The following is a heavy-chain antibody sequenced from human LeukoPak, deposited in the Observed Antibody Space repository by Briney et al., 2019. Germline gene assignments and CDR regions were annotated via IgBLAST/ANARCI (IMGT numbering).Heavy chain of an antibody. Sequence: SETLSLTCTVSGGSISSSSYYWGWVRQPPGKGLEWIGSMYYSGSTYYNPSLKSRVTISVDTSKNQFSLKLSSETAADTAVYYCARDAGHQLSRRNYYAMDVWGQGTTVTVSS. CDR1: GGSISSSSYY. V-gene: IGHV4-39*07. D-gene: IGHD2-2*01. CDR3: ARDAGHQLSRRNYYAMDV. CDR2: MYYSGST. J-gene: IGHJ6*02.